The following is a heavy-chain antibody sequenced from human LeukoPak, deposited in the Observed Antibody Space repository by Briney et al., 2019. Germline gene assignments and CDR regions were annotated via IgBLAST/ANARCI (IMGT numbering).Heavy chain of an antibody. V-gene: IGHV4-39*07. D-gene: IGHD2-2*01. CDR2: IYYSGST. Sequence: PSETLSLTCTVSGGSISSSSYYWGWIRQPPGKGLEWIGSIYYSGSTNYNPSLKSRVTMSVDTSKNQFSLKLSSVTAADTAVYYCARVRRDIVVVPAANDAFDIWGQGTMVTVSS. J-gene: IGHJ3*02. CDR1: GGSISSSSYY. CDR3: ARVRRDIVVVPAANDAFDI.